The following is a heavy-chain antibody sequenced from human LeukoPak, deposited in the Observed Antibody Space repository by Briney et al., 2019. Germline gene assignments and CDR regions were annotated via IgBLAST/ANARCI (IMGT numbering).Heavy chain of an antibody. CDR1: GFTFSSYW. J-gene: IGHJ3*02. CDR3: ARVPDYDILTGYYKGTAFDI. V-gene: IGHV3-7*01. Sequence: GGSLRLSCAASGFTFSSYWMSWVRQAPGKGLEWVANIKQDGSEKYYVDSVKGRFTISRDNAKNSLYLQMNSLRAEDTAVYYCARVPDYDILTGYYKGTAFDIWGQGTMVTVSS. D-gene: IGHD3-9*01. CDR2: IKQDGSEK.